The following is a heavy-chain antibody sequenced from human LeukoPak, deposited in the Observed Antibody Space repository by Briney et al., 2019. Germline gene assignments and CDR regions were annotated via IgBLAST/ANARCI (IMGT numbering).Heavy chain of an antibody. CDR1: GFAFRKCG. D-gene: IGHD6-13*01. CDR2: ISGSGANT. CDR3: AKARQSSSWSRGDY. J-gene: IGHJ4*02. Sequence: TRGCLRLYCAASGFAFRKCGVRGEIQAAAKGLKRVSAISGSGANTYYADSVKGRFPISRDNSKNTLYLQMNSLRAEDTAVYYCAKARQSSSWSRGDYWGQGTLVTVSS. V-gene: IGHV3-23*01.